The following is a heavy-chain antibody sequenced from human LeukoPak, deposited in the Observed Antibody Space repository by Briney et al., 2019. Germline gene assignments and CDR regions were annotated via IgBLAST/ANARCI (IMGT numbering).Heavy chain of an antibody. CDR1: GYRFTTYW. Sequence: EESLKISCKGSGYRFTTYWIGWVRQMPGKGLEWMGIIYPGDSDARYSPSFQGQVTISADKSISTAYLQWSSLKASDTAMYYCARLEHYDSRGYYCSPFDYWGQGTLVTVSS. CDR2: IYPGDSDA. D-gene: IGHD3-22*01. V-gene: IGHV5-51*01. J-gene: IGHJ4*02. CDR3: ARLEHYDSRGYYCSPFDY.